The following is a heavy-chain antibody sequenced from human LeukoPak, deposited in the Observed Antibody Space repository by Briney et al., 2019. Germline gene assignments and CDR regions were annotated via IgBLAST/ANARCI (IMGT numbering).Heavy chain of an antibody. J-gene: IGHJ5*02. CDR1: GFTFSSYA. Sequence: GGSLRLSCAASGFTFSSYAMCWGRQAPGKGLEWVSTISGSGGSTYYADSVKGRFTISRDNSKNTVFLQMNSLRAEDTAIYYCAKTTRDVMTTVSNWFDPWGQGTLVTVSS. CDR3: AKTTRDVMTTVSNWFDP. CDR2: ISGSGGST. D-gene: IGHD4-17*01. V-gene: IGHV3-23*01.